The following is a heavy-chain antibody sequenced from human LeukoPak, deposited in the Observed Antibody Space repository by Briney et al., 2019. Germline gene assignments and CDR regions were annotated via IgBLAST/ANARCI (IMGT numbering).Heavy chain of an antibody. J-gene: IGHJ4*02. CDR2: IYYSGST. CDR1: GGSFSGYY. Sequence: SETLSLTCAVYGGSFSGYYWSWIRQSPGKGLEWIGYIYYSGSTNYNPSLKSRVTISVDTSKNQFSLKLSSVTAADTAVYYCARGPYGVFDYWGQGTLVTVSS. V-gene: IGHV4-59*01. CDR3: ARGPYGVFDY. D-gene: IGHD4-17*01.